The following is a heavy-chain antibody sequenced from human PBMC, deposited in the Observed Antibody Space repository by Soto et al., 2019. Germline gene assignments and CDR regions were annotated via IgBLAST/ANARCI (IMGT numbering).Heavy chain of an antibody. V-gene: IGHV3-23*01. D-gene: IGHD5-18*01. CDR2: ITNTGGST. J-gene: IGHJ4*02. CDR1: GFTFSNYA. Sequence: HPGGSLRLSCTASGFTFSNYAMSWVRQAPGKGLEWVSSITNTGGSTYFAASVKGRFTISRDNAENSLFLQMNSLTAEDTAIYYCARQGPGYNDGYDWGQGT. CDR3: ARQGPGYNDGYD.